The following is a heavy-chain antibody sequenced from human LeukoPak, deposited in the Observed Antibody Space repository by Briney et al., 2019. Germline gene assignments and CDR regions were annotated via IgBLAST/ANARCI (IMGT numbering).Heavy chain of an antibody. V-gene: IGHV3-21*01. D-gene: IGHD5-18*01. Sequence: GGTLRLSCAASGFTFSSYGMNWVRQAPGKGLEWVSSISSSSSYIYYADSVKGRFTISRDNAKNSLYLQMNSLRAEDTAVYYCARDGYSYGPNWFDPWGQGTLVTVSS. CDR3: ARDGYSYGPNWFDP. CDR2: ISSSSSYI. J-gene: IGHJ5*02. CDR1: GFTFSSYG.